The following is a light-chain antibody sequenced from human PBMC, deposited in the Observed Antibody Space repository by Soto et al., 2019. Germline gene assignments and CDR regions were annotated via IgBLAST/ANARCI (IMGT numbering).Light chain of an antibody. CDR3: QQYSHYSRT. CDR1: QSVDTW. CDR2: RAS. J-gene: IGKJ1*01. V-gene: IGKV1-5*03. Sequence: DIQLTQAPSSLSASVGDRVTITCRASQSVDTWLAWYQQKPGKAPNLLISRASTLKSGVPSRFSGSGSGTEVTLTINSLHPDDFATYYCQQYSHYSRTFGQGTKVEI.